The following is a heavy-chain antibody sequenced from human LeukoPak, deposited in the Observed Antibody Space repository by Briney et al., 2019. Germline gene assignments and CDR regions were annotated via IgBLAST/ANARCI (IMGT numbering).Heavy chain of an antibody. J-gene: IGHJ4*02. CDR3: ARGYSGYDFDY. D-gene: IGHD5-12*01. V-gene: IGHV3-53*01. Sequence: PGGSLRLSCAASGFTVSSNYMSWVRQAPGKGLEWVSVIYSGGSTYYADSVKGRFTISRDNSKNTLYLQMSSLRAEDTAVYYCARGYSGYDFDYWGQGTLVTVSS. CDR1: GFTVSSNY. CDR2: IYSGGST.